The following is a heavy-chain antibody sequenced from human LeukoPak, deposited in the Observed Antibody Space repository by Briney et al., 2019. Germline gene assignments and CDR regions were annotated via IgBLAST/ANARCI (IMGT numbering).Heavy chain of an antibody. CDR1: GGSISSSNW. J-gene: IGHJ5*02. V-gene: IGHV4-4*02. CDR3: AKGYCSGGSCNNWFDP. CDR2: IYHSGST. Sequence: SGTLSLTCAVSGGSISSSNWWSWVRQPPGKGLEWIGEIYHSGSTNYNPSLKSRVTISLDKSKNQFSLKLSSVTAADTAVYYCAKGYCSGGSCNNWFDPWGQGTLVTVSS. D-gene: IGHD2-15*01.